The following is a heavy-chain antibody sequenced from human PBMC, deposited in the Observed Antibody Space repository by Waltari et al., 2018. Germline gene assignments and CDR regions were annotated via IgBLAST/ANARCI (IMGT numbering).Heavy chain of an antibody. Sequence: QVQLVQSGAEVQKPGSSVTVSCKASGGTFSSYAISWVRQAPGQGLEWMGGVNPIFGTANYAQKCQGRVTITADKSTSTAYMELSSLRSEDTAVYYCAILAAQSYYYYYMDVWGKGTTVTVSS. CDR2: VNPIFGTA. CDR3: AILAAQSYYYYYMDV. V-gene: IGHV1-69*14. D-gene: IGHD6-13*01. J-gene: IGHJ6*03. CDR1: GGTFSSYA.